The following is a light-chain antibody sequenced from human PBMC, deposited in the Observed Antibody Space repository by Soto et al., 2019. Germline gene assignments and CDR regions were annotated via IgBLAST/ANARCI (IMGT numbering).Light chain of an antibody. CDR1: QDISKY. CDR2: DAS. J-gene: IGKJ5*01. V-gene: IGKV1-33*01. Sequence: DVQMTQSPSCLSASVGDRVAITCQASQDISKYLNWYQQKQGKAPKXXIYDASNLETGVPSRFSGSVSGTDFTFTISSLKTEDSSTYYCQQSDNLTITFGQGTRLEIK. CDR3: QQSDNLTIT.